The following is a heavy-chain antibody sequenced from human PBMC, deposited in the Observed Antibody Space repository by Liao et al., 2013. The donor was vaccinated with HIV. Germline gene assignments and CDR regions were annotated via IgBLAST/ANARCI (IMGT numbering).Heavy chain of an antibody. CDR2: INHSGRT. D-gene: IGHD3-22*01. V-gene: IGHV4-61*02. CDR3: ARAPXYYDSSGLTRYFDL. Sequence: QVQLQGSGPGLVKPSQTLSLTCTVSGDSISSGGDYWSWIRQPAGKGLEWIGEINHSGRTNYNPSLKSRVTISVDTSKNQFSLKLSSVTAADTAVYYCARAPXYYDSSGLTRYFDLWGLAPWSLSPQ. CDR1: GDSISSGGDY. J-gene: IGHJ2*01.